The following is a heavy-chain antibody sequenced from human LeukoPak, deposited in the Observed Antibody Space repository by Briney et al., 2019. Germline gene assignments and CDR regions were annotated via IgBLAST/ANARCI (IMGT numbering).Heavy chain of an antibody. J-gene: IGHJ6*02. Sequence: ASVKVSCKASGYTFTRYDINWVRQATGQGLEWMGWMNPNSGNTGYAQKFQGRVTMTRNTSISTAYMELSSLRSEDTAVYYCARPYGSGSYSIGYYYYGMDVWGQGTTVTVSS. V-gene: IGHV1-8*01. CDR3: ARPYGSGSYSIGYYYYGMDV. D-gene: IGHD3-10*01. CDR2: MNPNSGNT. CDR1: GYTFTRYD.